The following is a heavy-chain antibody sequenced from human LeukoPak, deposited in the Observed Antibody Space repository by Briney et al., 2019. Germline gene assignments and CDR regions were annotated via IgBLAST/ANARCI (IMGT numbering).Heavy chain of an antibody. CDR3: ARGVGSGRDCVDY. V-gene: IGHV3-21*01. CDR2: ISSSSSYI. J-gene: IGHJ4*02. CDR1: GFTFSSYS. D-gene: IGHD2-15*01. Sequence: GGSLRLSCAASGFTFSSYSMNWVRQAPGEGLEWVSSISSSSSYIYYADSVKGRFTISRDNAKNSLYLQMNSLRAEDTAVYYCARGVGSGRDCVDYWGQGTLVTVSS.